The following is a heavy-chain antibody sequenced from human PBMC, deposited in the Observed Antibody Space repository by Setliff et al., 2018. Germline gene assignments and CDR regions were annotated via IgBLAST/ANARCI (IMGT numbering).Heavy chain of an antibody. J-gene: IGHJ6*03. Sequence: SETLSLTCTVSGGSISSYYWSWIRQPAGEGLEWIGHIYIGGSANYNPSLKSRVTMSIDTSKNQFSLKPNSVTAADMAVYYCAREQWLDPPGYYYMDVWAKGTTVTVSS. CDR1: GGSISSYY. CDR2: IYIGGSA. CDR3: AREQWLDPPGYYYMDV. V-gene: IGHV4-4*07. D-gene: IGHD6-19*01.